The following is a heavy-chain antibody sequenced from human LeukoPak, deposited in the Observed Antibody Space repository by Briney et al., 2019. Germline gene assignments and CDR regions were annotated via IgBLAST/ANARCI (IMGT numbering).Heavy chain of an antibody. D-gene: IGHD6-19*01. Sequence: ASVKVSCKASGYTFTSYGISWVRQAPGQGLEWMGWISAYNGNTNYAQKLQGRVTMTTDTSTSTAYMELRSLRSDDTDVYYCARVGIAVAGTGSWFDPWGQGTLVTVSS. J-gene: IGHJ5*02. CDR1: GYTFTSYG. CDR2: ISAYNGNT. V-gene: IGHV1-18*01. CDR3: ARVGIAVAGTGSWFDP.